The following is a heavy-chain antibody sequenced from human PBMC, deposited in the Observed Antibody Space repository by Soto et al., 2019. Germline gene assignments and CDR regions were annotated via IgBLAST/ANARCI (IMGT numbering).Heavy chain of an antibody. V-gene: IGHV4-59*01. CDR2: IYYSGTT. Sequence: SETLSLTCTVYGGSISSYYWSWIRQPPGKGLEWIGYIYYSGTTSYNPSLKSRVTISINTSKNQFSLKLSSVTAADTAVYYCAREDSRWFDPWGQGTLVTVS. CDR3: AREDSRWFDP. J-gene: IGHJ5*02. CDR1: GGSISSYY.